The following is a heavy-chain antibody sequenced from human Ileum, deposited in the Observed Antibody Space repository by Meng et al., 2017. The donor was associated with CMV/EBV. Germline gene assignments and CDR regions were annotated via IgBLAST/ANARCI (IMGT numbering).Heavy chain of an antibody. CDR3: ARLKYIVTADPEDS. CDR2: THYTGGT. D-gene: IGHD2-21*01. CDR1: GGFGNRKNYF. J-gene: IGHJ4*02. Sequence: GGFGNRKNYFWGWFRQPPGKGLEWVGTTHYTGGTDFNPSLKSRVTMSVDTSKNQFSLNLTSVTAADTAVYHCARLKYIVTADPEDSWGQGTLVTVSS. V-gene: IGHV4-39*01.